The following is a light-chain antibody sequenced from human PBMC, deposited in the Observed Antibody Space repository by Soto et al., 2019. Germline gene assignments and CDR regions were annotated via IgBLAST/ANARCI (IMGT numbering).Light chain of an antibody. V-gene: IGLV1-51*02. CDR3: ATRDSSLSGRV. CDR1: SSNIENNY. CDR2: EDN. J-gene: IGLJ1*01. Sequence: QSVLTQPPSVSAAPGQRVTISCSGSSSNIENNYVSWYRQLPGTAPNLLIYEDNKRPSGIPDRFSGSKSGTSATLGITGLETGDEADYYCATRDSSLSGRVFGTGTEVTVL.